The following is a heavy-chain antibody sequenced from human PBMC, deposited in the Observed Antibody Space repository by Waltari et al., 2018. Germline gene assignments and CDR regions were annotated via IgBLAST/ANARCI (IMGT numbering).Heavy chain of an antibody. D-gene: IGHD3-3*01. CDR1: GGSFSGYY. CDR3: ARGPPGYYDFWSGYPNHYYYGMDV. CDR2: INHSGST. V-gene: IGHV4-34*01. Sequence: QVQLQQWGAGLLKPSETLSLTCAVYGGSFSGYYWSWIRQPPGKGLEWIGEINHSGSTNYNPSLKSRGTISVDTSKNQFSLKLSSVTAADTAVYYCARGPPGYYDFWSGYPNHYYYGMDVWGQGTTVTVSS. J-gene: IGHJ6*02.